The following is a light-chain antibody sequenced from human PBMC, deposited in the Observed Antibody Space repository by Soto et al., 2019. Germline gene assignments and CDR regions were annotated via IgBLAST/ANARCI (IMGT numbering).Light chain of an antibody. CDR1: NIGSKS. Sequence: SYELTQPPSVSLAPGKTARITCGGNNIGSKSVHWYQQKSGQAPVVVIYYDSDRPSGIPERFSGSISGNTATLTISRVEAGDEADYYCQVWDSSSDHRVFGGGTKVTVL. CDR3: QVWDSSSDHRV. CDR2: YDS. J-gene: IGLJ2*01. V-gene: IGLV3-21*04.